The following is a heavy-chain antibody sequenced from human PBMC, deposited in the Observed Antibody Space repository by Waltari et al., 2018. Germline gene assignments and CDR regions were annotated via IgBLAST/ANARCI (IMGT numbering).Heavy chain of an antibody. D-gene: IGHD1-26*01. J-gene: IGHJ4*02. V-gene: IGHV3-23*01. CDR3: AKDGLPVGATPYYFDY. Sequence: EVQLLESGGGLVQPGGSLRLSCAASGFTFSSYAMSWVRQAPGKGLEWVSAISGRGGSTYYADSVKGRFTISRDNSKNTLYLQMNSLRAEDTAVYYCAKDGLPVGATPYYFDYWGQGTLVTVSS. CDR1: GFTFSSYA. CDR2: ISGRGGST.